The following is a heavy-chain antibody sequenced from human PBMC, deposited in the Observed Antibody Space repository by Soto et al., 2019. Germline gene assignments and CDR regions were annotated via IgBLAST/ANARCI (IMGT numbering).Heavy chain of an antibody. V-gene: IGHV3-33*01. Sequence: PGGSLRLSCAASGFTFSSYGMHWVRQAPGKGLEWMAVIWYDGSNKYYADSVKGRFTISRDNSKNTLYLQMNSLRAEDTAVYYCARDPYSGYDRSALNYGMDVWGQGTTVTVS. D-gene: IGHD5-12*01. CDR1: GFTFSSYG. CDR3: ARDPYSGYDRSALNYGMDV. CDR2: IWYDGSNK. J-gene: IGHJ6*02.